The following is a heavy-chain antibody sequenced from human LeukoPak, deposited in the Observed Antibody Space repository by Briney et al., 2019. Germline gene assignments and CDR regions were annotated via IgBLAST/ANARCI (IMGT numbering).Heavy chain of an antibody. V-gene: IGHV3-53*04. CDR2: IHSGGST. CDR1: DFTVSSYF. D-gene: IGHD5-12*01. Sequence: PGGSLRLSCAASDFTVSSYFMRWVRQAPGKGLEWVSVIHSGGSTLYADSVKGRFTISRHNSKNTLYLQVNSLRPEDTAVYFCARGGSSGNDYSSFDIWGQGTMVTVSS. CDR3: ARGGSSGNDYSSFDI. J-gene: IGHJ3*02.